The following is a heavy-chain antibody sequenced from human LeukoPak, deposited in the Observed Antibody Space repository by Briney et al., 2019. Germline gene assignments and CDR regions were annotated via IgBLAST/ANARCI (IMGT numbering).Heavy chain of an antibody. CDR3: ARHNPNYSDYALSGAFDI. Sequence: NPSETLSLTCTVSGGSISSSSYYWGWIRQPPGKGLEWIGNIYYSGSTYYNPSLKSRVTISVDTSKNQFSLKLSSVTAADTAVYYCARHNPNYSDYALSGAFDIWGQGTMVTVSS. D-gene: IGHD4-11*01. CDR1: GGSISSSSYY. CDR2: IYYSGST. V-gene: IGHV4-39*01. J-gene: IGHJ3*02.